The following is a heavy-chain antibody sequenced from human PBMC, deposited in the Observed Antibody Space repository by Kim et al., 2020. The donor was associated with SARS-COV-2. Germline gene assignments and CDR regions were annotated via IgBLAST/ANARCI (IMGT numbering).Heavy chain of an antibody. V-gene: IGHV4-31*03. Sequence: SETLSLTCTVSGGSISSGGYYWSWIRQHPGKGLEWIGYIYYSGSTYYNPSLKSRVTISVDTSKNQFSLKLSSVTAADTAVYYCAREGPRSSGYYYLISPPVYWGQGTLVTVSS. CDR3: AREGPRSSGYYYLISPPVY. D-gene: IGHD3-22*01. J-gene: IGHJ4*02. CDR2: IYYSGST. CDR1: GGSISSGGYY.